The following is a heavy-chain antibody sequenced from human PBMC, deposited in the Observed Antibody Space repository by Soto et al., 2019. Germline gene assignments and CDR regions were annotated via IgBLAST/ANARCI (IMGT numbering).Heavy chain of an antibody. CDR1: GRTFSSYS. J-gene: IGHJ6*02. D-gene: IGHD6-19*01. V-gene: IGHV1-69*02. CDR2: ITPVLGIA. CDR3: ARGGAVAGDPNLQRYYYGMDV. Sequence: QVQLVQSGAEVKKPGSSVKVSCEASGRTFSSYSIIWVRQAPGQGLEWMGRITPVLGIANYAQKFQGRVTITADKSTSTADMDLSSLTFEDTAVYYCARGGAVAGDPNLQRYYYGMDVWGQGTTVTVSS.